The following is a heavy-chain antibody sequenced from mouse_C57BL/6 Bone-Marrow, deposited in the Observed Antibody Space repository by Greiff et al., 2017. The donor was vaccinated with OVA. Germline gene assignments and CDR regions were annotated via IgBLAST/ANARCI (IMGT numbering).Heavy chain of an antibody. V-gene: IGHV5-4*01. Sequence: EVQVVESGGGLVKPGGSLKLSCAASGFTFSSYAMSWVRQTPEKRLEWVATISDGGSYTYYPDNVKGRFTISRDNAKHNLYLQMSHLKSEDTAMYYCARDRTGTFAYWGQGTLVTVSA. CDR2: ISDGGSYT. CDR3: ARDRTGTFAY. CDR1: GFTFSSYA. J-gene: IGHJ3*01. D-gene: IGHD4-1*01.